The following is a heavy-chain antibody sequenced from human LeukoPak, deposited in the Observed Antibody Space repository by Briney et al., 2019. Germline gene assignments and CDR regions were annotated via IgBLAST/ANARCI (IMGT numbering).Heavy chain of an antibody. J-gene: IGHJ2*01. CDR1: GGSISSSNW. D-gene: IGHD4-17*01. CDR3: ARRGDYVEYFDL. V-gene: IGHV4-4*02. Sequence: SETLSLTCAVSGGSISSSNWWSWVRQPPGKGLEWIGEIYHSGSTNYNPSLKSRVTISVDKSKNQFPLKLSSVTAADTAVYYCARRGDYVEYFDLWGRGTLVTVSS. CDR2: IYHSGST.